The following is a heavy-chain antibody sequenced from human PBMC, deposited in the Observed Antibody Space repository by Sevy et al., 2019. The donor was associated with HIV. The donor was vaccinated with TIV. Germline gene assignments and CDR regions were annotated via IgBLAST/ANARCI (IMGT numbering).Heavy chain of an antibody. V-gene: IGHV3-7*03. J-gene: IGHJ5*02. CDR2: IKQDGSER. CDR1: GFTFGNYW. Sequence: GGSLRLSCAASGFTFGNYWMSWVRQAPGKGLEWVASIKQDGSERYYVDSVKGRFTISRDNAKNSLYLQMNSLRAEDTAVYYCASPGGKGFDPWGQGTLVTVS. D-gene: IGHD3-16*01. CDR3: ASPGGKGFDP.